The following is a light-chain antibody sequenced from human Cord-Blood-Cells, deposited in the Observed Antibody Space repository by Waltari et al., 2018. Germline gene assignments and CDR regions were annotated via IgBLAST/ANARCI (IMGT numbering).Light chain of an antibody. CDR1: SSDVGRYNL. J-gene: IGLJ2*01. CDR2: EGS. Sequence: QHALTQPASVSGSPGPSITLSFTGTSSDVGRYNLASWYQQHPGKAPKLMIYEGSKRPSGVSNRFSGSKSGNTASLTISGLQAEDEADYYCCSYAGSSNVVFGGGTKLTVL. CDR3: CSYAGSSNVV. V-gene: IGLV2-23*01.